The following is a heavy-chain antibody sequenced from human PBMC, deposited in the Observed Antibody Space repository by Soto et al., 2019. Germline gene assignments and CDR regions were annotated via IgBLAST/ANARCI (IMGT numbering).Heavy chain of an antibody. CDR3: AHGTRRPADYYYYGMDV. J-gene: IGHJ6*02. CDR1: GFTFSSYW. V-gene: IGHV3-74*01. Sequence: GGSLRLSCAASGFTFSSYWMHWVRQAPGKGLVWVSRINSDGSSTSYADSVKGRFTISRDNAKNTLYLQMNSLRAEDTAVYYCAHGTRRPADYYYYGMDVWGQGTTVTVSS. CDR2: INSDGSST. D-gene: IGHD2-2*01.